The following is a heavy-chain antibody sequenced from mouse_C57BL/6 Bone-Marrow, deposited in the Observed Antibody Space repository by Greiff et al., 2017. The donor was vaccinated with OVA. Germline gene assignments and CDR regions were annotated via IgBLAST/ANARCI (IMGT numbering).Heavy chain of an antibody. CDR2: ISSGSSTI. CDR3: ARGGRGSPWYFDV. J-gene: IGHJ1*03. V-gene: IGHV5-17*01. CDR1: GFTFSDYG. Sequence: EVQLQESGGGLVKPGGSLKLSCAASGFTFSDYGMHWVRQAPEKGLEWVAYISSGSSTIYYADTVKGRFTISRDNAKNTLFLQMTSLRSEDTAMYYCARGGRGSPWYFDVWGTGTTVTVSS.